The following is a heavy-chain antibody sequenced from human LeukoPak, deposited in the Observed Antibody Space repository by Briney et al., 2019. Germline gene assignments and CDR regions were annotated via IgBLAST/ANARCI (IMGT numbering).Heavy chain of an antibody. V-gene: IGHV3-30-3*02. J-gene: IGHJ4*02. Sequence: GRSLRLSCAASGFTFSSYAMHWVRQAPGKGLEWVAVISYDGSNKYYADSVKGRFTISRDNSKNTLYLQMNSLRPEDTAVYYCAKTRPIAVAGMGAYFFDYWGQGTLVTVSS. CDR1: GFTFSSYA. CDR2: ISYDGSNK. CDR3: AKTRPIAVAGMGAYFFDY. D-gene: IGHD6-19*01.